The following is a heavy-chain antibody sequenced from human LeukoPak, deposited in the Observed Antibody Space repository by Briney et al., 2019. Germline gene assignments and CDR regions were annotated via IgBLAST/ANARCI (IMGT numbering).Heavy chain of an antibody. Sequence: SETLSLTCAVYGGSFSGYYWSWIRQPPGKGLEWIGEINHSGSTNYNPSLKSRVTISVDTSKNQFSLKLSSVTAADTAVYYCARVVGITIFGVVLKNWFDPWGQGTLVTVSS. CDR2: INHSGST. V-gene: IGHV4-34*01. CDR1: GGSFSGYY. J-gene: IGHJ5*02. CDR3: ARVVGITIFGVVLKNWFDP. D-gene: IGHD3-3*01.